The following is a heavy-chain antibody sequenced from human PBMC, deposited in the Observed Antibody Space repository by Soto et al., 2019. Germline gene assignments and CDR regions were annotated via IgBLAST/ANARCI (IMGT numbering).Heavy chain of an antibody. CDR2: IYWDDAK. CDR1: GFSRTTSGVC. V-gene: IGHV2-5*02. Sequence: HITLKESGPTLVKPTQPLTLTCTFSGFSRTTSGVCVCWIRQPPGKALEWLALIYWDDAKRYSPSLKSRLTITKDTSRNQVVLTMTNMDPVDTATYFCANMDGVGEFDSWGQGTLVTVSS. D-gene: IGHD3-10*01. J-gene: IGHJ5*01. CDR3: ANMDGVGEFDS.